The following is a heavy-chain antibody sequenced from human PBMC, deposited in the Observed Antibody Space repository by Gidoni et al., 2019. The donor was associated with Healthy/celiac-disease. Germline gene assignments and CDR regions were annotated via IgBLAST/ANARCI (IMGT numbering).Heavy chain of an antibody. Sequence: GLEWIGEINHSGSTNYNPSLKSRVTISVDTSKNQFSLKLSSVTAADTAVYYCARGNPIVVVVAATDAEYFQHWGQGTLVTVSS. CDR2: INHSGST. D-gene: IGHD2-15*01. V-gene: IGHV4-34*01. CDR3: ARGNPIVVVVAATDAEYFQH. J-gene: IGHJ1*01.